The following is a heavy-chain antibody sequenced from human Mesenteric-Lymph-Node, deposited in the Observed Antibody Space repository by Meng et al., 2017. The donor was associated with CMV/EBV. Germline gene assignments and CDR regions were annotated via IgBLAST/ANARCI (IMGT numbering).Heavy chain of an antibody. CDR3: ARGTSKLSY. CDR2: ISYDGSNK. J-gene: IGHJ4*02. CDR1: GFTFSSYA. D-gene: IGHD3-16*01. Sequence: GESLKISCAASGFTFSSYAMHWVRQAPGKGLEWVAVISYDGSNKYYADSVKGRFTISRDNSKNALYLQMNSLRVEDTAVYYCARGTSKLSYWGQGTLVTVSS. V-gene: IGHV3-30*04.